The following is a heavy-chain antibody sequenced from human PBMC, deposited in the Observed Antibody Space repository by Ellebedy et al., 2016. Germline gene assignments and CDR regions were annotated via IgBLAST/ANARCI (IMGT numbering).Heavy chain of an antibody. CDR3: ARDGSGWYADY. CDR2: ISGSGGST. Sequence: GESLKISCAASGFTFSSYAMSWVRQAPGKGLEWVSAISGSGGSTYYADSVKGRFTISRDNSKNTLYLQMNSLRAEDTAVYYCARDGSGWYADYWGQGTLVTVSS. CDR1: GFTFSSYA. J-gene: IGHJ4*02. V-gene: IGHV3-23*01. D-gene: IGHD6-19*01.